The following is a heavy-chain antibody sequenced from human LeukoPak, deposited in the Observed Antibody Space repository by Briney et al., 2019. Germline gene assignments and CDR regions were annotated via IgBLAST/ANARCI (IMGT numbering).Heavy chain of an antibody. CDR2: INPNSGGT. J-gene: IGHJ4*02. D-gene: IGHD5-24*01. CDR3: AREEMATITGPDY. CDR1: GYTFTGYY. Sequence: ASVKVSCKASGYTFTGYYMHWMRQAPGQGLEWMGWINPNSGGTNYAQKFQGRVTMTRDTSISTAYMELSRLRSDDTAVYYCAREEMATITGPDYWGQGTLVTVSS. V-gene: IGHV1-2*02.